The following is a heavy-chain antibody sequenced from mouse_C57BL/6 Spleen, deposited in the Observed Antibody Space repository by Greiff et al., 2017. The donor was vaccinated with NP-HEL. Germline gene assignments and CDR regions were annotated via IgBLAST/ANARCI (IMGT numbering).Heavy chain of an antibody. CDR1: GYTFTSYG. D-gene: IGHD2-5*01. V-gene: IGHV1-81*01. J-gene: IGHJ4*01. Sequence: QVHVKQSGAELARPGASVKLSCKASGYTFTSYGISWVKQSTGQGLEWIGEIYPRSGNTYYNEKFKGKATLTADKSSSTAYMELRSLTSEDSAVYFCARSSYSNYEDAMDYWGQGTSVTVSS. CDR3: ARSSYSNYEDAMDY. CDR2: IYPRSGNT.